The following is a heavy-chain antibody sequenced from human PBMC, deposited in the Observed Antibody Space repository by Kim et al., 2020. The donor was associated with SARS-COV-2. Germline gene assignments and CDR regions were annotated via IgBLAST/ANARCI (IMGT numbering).Heavy chain of an antibody. D-gene: IGHD6-6*01. J-gene: IGHJ5*02. Sequence: SETLSLTCAVYGGSFSGYYWSWIRQPPGKGLEWIGEINHSGSTNYNPSLKSRVTISVDTSKNQFSLKLSSVTAADTAVYYCARAPRLRRGFDPWGQGTLVTVSS. V-gene: IGHV4-34*01. CDR1: GGSFSGYY. CDR2: INHSGST. CDR3: ARAPRLRRGFDP.